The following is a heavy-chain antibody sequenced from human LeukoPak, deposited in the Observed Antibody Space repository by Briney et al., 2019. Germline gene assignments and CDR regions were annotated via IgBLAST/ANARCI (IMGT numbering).Heavy chain of an antibody. J-gene: IGHJ4*02. V-gene: IGHV3-15*01. CDR1: RFTFSSAW. D-gene: IGHD4-23*01. Sequence: GGSLRLSCEASRFTFSSAWMSWVRQAPGKGLEWVAHIKGKTDGEAIVYGAPVIARFSVSREYSENIFYLQVNSLKTEDTGVYYCTTAPYDGKDYWGQGTLVTVSS. CDR2: IKGKTDGEAI. CDR3: TTAPYDGKDY.